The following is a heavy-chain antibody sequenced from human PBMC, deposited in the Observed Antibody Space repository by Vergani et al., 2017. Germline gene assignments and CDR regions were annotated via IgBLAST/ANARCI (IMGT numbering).Heavy chain of an antibody. J-gene: IGHJ6*02. CDR2: IIPIVGTA. Sequence: QVQLVQSGAEVKKPGSSVKVSCKASGGTFSSYAISWVRQAPGQGLEWMGRIIPIVGTANYAQKFQGRVTITADESTSTAYMELSSLRSEDTAVYYCARDFLTMPYYYYYGMDVWGQGTTVTVSS. V-gene: IGHV1-69*11. CDR3: ARDFLTMPYYYYYGMDV. D-gene: IGHD2/OR15-2a*01. CDR1: GGTFSSYA.